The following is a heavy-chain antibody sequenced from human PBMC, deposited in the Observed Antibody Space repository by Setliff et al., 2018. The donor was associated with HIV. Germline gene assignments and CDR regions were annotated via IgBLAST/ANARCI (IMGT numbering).Heavy chain of an antibody. CDR2: IYYSGST. CDR1: GDSINSGNYY. Sequence: PSETLSLTCTVSGDSINSGNYYWSWIRQHPGKGLEWIGYIYYSGSTYYSPSLKSRVTISKDTSKNQFSLKMRSVTAADTAVYYCATSPAGEILGSRPFYFDYWGQGTLVTVSS. V-gene: IGHV4-31*03. J-gene: IGHJ4*02. CDR3: ATSPAGEILGSRPFYFDY. D-gene: IGHD3-10*01.